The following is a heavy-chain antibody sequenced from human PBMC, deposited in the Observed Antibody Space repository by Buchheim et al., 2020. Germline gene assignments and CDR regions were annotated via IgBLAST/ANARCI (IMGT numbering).Heavy chain of an antibody. D-gene: IGHD3-16*01. CDR1: GFTFRTYA. J-gene: IGHJ4*02. Sequence: EVQLLESGGGLVQPGGSLRLSCAASGFTFRTYAMAWVRQAPGKGLEWVSSLSNSGDSTYYADSAKGRSTISRDNSKNTLFLEMKSLRAEDTALYYCAKDEDGGSPNRVFDYWGQGTL. V-gene: IGHV3-23*01. CDR3: AKDEDGGSPNRVFDY. CDR2: LSNSGDST.